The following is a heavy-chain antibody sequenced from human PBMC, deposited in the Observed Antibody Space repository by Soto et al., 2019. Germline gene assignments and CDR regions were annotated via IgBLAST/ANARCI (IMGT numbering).Heavy chain of an antibody. CDR1: GFTFSSYG. D-gene: IGHD6-13*01. V-gene: IGHV3-33*01. J-gene: IGHJ4*02. CDR2: IWYDGSNK. CDR3: ARERNRYSSSWYYFDY. Sequence: QVQLVESGGGVVQPGRSLRLSCAASGFTFSSYGMHWVRQAPGKGLEWVAVIWYDGSNKYYADSVKGRFTISRDNSKNTLYLQTNSLRAEDTAVYYCARERNRYSSSWYYFDYWGQGTLVTVSS.